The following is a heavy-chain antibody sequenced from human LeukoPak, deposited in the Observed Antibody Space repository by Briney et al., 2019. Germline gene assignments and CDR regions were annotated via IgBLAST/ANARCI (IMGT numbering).Heavy chain of an antibody. J-gene: IGHJ3*02. CDR1: GYTFTSYA. V-gene: IGHV7-4-1*02. CDR3: AREATMIVRSDAFDI. CDR2: INTNTGNP. D-gene: IGHD3-22*01. Sequence: ASVKVSCKASGYTFTSYAMNWVRQAPGQGLEWMGWINTNTGNPTYAQGFTGRFVFSLDTSVSTAYLQISSLKAEDTAVYYCAREATMIVRSDAFDIWGQGTMVTVSS.